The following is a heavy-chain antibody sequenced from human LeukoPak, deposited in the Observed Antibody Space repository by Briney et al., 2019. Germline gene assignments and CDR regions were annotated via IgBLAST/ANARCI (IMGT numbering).Heavy chain of an antibody. Sequence: ASVKVSCKASGYTFTGNHMHWVRQAPGQGLEWMGWIHPNIVKTNYAQKFRGRVTMTTDTSITTTYMELSGLTSDDTAMYYCARHSFNWFDPWGQGTLVNVSS. J-gene: IGHJ5*02. CDR3: ARHSFNWFDP. CDR2: IHPNIVKT. V-gene: IGHV1-2*02. CDR1: GYTFTGNH.